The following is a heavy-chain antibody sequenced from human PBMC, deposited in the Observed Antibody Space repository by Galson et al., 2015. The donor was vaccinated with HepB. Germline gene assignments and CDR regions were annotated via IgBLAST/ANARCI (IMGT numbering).Heavy chain of an antibody. J-gene: IGHJ5*02. Sequence: LSLTCAVYGGSFSGYYWSWIRQPPGKGLEWIGEINHSGSTNYNPSLKSRVTISVDTSKNQFSLKLSSVTAADTAVYHCARYRGEISLLWFGELLTAGWFDPWGQGTLVTVSS. CDR2: INHSGST. D-gene: IGHD3-10*01. V-gene: IGHV4-34*01. CDR3: ARYRGEISLLWFGELLTAGWFDP. CDR1: GGSFSGYY.